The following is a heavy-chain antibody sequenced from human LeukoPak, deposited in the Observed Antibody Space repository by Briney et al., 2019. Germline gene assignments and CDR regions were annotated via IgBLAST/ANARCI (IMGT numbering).Heavy chain of an antibody. J-gene: IGHJ4*02. D-gene: IGHD1-26*01. CDR2: ISSSKSYI. CDR1: GFSFSSYS. V-gene: IGHV3-21*01. CDR3: ASGSPAGDY. Sequence: RGSLRLSCAASGFSFSSYSMNWVRQAPGKGLEWVSSISSSKSYIFYADSVKGRFTISRDNAKNSLYLEMTSLRAEDTALYYCASGSPAGDYWGQGTLVTVSS.